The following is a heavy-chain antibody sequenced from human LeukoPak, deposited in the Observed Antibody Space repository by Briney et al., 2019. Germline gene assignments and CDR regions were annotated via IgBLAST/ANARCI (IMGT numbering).Heavy chain of an antibody. CDR1: GFTFSSSW. D-gene: IGHD3-10*01. Sequence: PGGSLRPSCAASGFTFSSSWMHWVRQAPGKGLVWVSGLNSDGSNTIYADSVKGRFTISGDNAKNTLYLQMNSLRADDTAVYYCARDARAVVGSGGAFDIWGQGTMVTVSS. V-gene: IGHV3-74*01. J-gene: IGHJ3*02. CDR3: ARDARAVVGSGGAFDI. CDR2: LNSDGSNT.